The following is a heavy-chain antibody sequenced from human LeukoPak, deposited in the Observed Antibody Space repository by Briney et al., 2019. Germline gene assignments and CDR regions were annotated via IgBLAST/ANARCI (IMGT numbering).Heavy chain of an antibody. Sequence: GGSLRLSCAASGFTFSSYSMNWVRQAPGKGLEWVSSISSSSYIYYADSVKGRFTISRDNAKNSLYLQMNSLRAEDTAVYYCAREEHSSGWYVFPMDYWGQETLVTVSS. J-gene: IGHJ4*02. CDR2: ISSSSYI. D-gene: IGHD6-19*01. V-gene: IGHV3-21*01. CDR1: GFTFSSYS. CDR3: AREEHSSGWYVFPMDY.